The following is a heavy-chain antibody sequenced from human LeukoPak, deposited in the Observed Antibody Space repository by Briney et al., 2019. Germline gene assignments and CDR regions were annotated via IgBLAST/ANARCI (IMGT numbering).Heavy chain of an antibody. CDR2: IYSGGST. CDR1: GFTVSSNY. CDR3: ARSYGDYVNYYYYYYMDV. Sequence: PGGSLRLSCAASGFTVSSNYMSWVRQAPGKGLEWVSAIYSGGSTYYADSVKGRFTISRDNSKNTLYLQMNSLRAEDTAVYYCARSYGDYVNYYYYYYMDVWGKGTTVTVSS. D-gene: IGHD4-17*01. J-gene: IGHJ6*03. V-gene: IGHV3-53*01.